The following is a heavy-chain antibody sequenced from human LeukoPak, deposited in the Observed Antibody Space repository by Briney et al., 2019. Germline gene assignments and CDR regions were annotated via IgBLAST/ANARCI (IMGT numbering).Heavy chain of an antibody. CDR1: GFTFIDYD. CDR2: IGVRGDT. Sequence: GGSLRLSCAASGFTFIDYDMHWVRQVIGKGLEWVSAIGVRGDTHYSGSVKGRFTISRENAESSLYLQMNSLRAEDTADYYCARGGIQVSGIDEFDYWGQGTLVTVSS. D-gene: IGHD6-19*01. V-gene: IGHV3-13*01. CDR3: ARGGIQVSGIDEFDY. J-gene: IGHJ4*02.